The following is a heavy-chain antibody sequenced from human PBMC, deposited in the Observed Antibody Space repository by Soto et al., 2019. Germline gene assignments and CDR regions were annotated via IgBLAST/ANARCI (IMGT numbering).Heavy chain of an antibody. D-gene: IGHD2-2*01. CDR2: IIPISGTA. Sequence: QVQLVQSGAEVKKPGSSVKVSCKASGGTFSSYAISWVRQAPGQGLEWMGGIIPISGTANYAQKFQGRVTITADESTRTADMELSSLRSEDTAVYYCARSQGSSTSLAIDYYYYYGMDVWGQGTTVTVSS. V-gene: IGHV1-69*01. CDR1: GGTFSSYA. J-gene: IGHJ6*02. CDR3: ARSQGSSTSLAIDYYYYYGMDV.